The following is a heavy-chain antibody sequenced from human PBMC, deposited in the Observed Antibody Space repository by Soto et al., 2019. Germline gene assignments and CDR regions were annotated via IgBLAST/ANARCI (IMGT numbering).Heavy chain of an antibody. Sequence: SETLSLTCTVSGGSISSGDYYWSWIRQPPGKGLEWIGYIYYSGSTYYNPSLKSRVTISVDTSKNQFSLKLSSVTAADTAVYYCARVENYYDSSGYYLFDPWGQGTLVTSPQ. J-gene: IGHJ5*02. CDR1: GGSISSGDYY. CDR3: ARVENYYDSSGYYLFDP. CDR2: IYYSGST. V-gene: IGHV4-30-4*01. D-gene: IGHD3-22*01.